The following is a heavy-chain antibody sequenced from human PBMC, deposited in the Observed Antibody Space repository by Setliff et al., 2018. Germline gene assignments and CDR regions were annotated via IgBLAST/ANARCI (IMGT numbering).Heavy chain of an antibody. CDR1: GGSFSGYY. J-gene: IGHJ3*02. Sequence: PSETLSLTCAVYGGSFSGYYWSWIRQPPGKGLEWIGEINHSGSTNYNPSLKSRVTISVDTSENQFSLKLSSVTAADTAVYYCASARVLRYFDWLSPDAFDIWGQGTMVTVSS. V-gene: IGHV4-34*01. CDR2: INHSGST. D-gene: IGHD3-9*01. CDR3: ASARVLRYFDWLSPDAFDI.